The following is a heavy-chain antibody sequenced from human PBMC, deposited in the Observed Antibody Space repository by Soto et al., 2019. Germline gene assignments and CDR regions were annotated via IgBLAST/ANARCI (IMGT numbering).Heavy chain of an antibody. Sequence: QVQLQESGPGLVKPSETLSLTCTVSGGSVSSESHYWSWIRQTPGKGLEWSGYIYYTGSTNYNPSLKGRVTMSVDTSRDQVSLRLRSVTRADTAVYYCSRAQYDVLRGSSYSAMEVWGQGTKVTVSS. J-gene: IGHJ6*02. CDR2: IYYTGST. CDR3: SRAQYDVLRGSSYSAMEV. CDR1: GGSVSSESHY. V-gene: IGHV4-61*01. D-gene: IGHD3-10*01.